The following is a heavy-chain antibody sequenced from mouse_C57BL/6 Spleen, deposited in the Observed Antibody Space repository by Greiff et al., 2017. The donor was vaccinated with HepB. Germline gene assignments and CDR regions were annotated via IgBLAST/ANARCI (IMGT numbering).Heavy chain of an antibody. J-gene: IGHJ4*01. CDR1: GYTFTSYW. D-gene: IGHD1-1*01. CDR2: IDPSDSYT. V-gene: IGHV1-69*01. CDR3: ARTAYYYENAMDY. Sequence: VQLQQSGAELVRPGASVKLSCKASGYTFTSYWMHWVKQRPGQGLEWIGEIDPSDSYTNYNQKFKGKSTLTVDKSSSTAYMQLSSLTSEDSAVYYCARTAYYYENAMDYWGQGTSVTVSS.